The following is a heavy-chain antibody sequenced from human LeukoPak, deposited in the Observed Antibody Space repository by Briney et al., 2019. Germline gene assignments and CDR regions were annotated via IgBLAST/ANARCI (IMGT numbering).Heavy chain of an antibody. D-gene: IGHD6-13*01. Sequence: GESLKISCMASGYSFTTYWIGWVRQMPGKGLEWMGIIYPGDCDTRYSPSFQGQVTISADKSISTAYLQWSSLKASDTAKYYCAASIGTAAGTLDYWGQGALVTVSS. CDR1: GYSFTTYW. J-gene: IGHJ4*02. V-gene: IGHV5-51*01. CDR3: AASIGTAAGTLDY. CDR2: IYPGDCDT.